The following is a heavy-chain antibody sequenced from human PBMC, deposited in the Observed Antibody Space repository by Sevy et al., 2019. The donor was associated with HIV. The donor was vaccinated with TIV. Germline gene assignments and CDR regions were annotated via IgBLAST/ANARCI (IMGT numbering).Heavy chain of an antibody. Sequence: SETLSLTCTVSGGSITSLNWNWIRQPPGKGLEWIANIYYNDHINYNPSLKSRVTLSLDTSKNHSSLRMSSVTAADTAMYYCAGENAWGRGYSWGQGTLVTVSS. CDR3: AGENAWGRGYS. CDR1: GGSITSLN. V-gene: IGHV4-59*08. D-gene: IGHD1-26*01. CDR2: IYYNDHI. J-gene: IGHJ4*02.